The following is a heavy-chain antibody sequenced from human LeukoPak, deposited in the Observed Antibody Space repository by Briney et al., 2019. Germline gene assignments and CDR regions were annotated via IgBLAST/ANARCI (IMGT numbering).Heavy chain of an antibody. CDR3: ARETTVTTYWFDP. CDR2: IIPIFGTA. CDR1: GVTFSSYA. Sequence: SVKVSCKASGVTFSSYAISWVRQAPGQGLEWMGRIIPIFGTANYAQKFQGRVTITTDESTSTAYMELSSLRSEDTAVYYCARETTVTTYWFDPWGQGTLVTVSS. D-gene: IGHD4-17*01. J-gene: IGHJ5*02. V-gene: IGHV1-69*05.